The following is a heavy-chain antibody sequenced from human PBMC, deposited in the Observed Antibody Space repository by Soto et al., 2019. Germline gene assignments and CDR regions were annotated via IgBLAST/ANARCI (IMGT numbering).Heavy chain of an antibody. CDR1: GGAFSSHT. V-gene: IGHV1-69*13. CDR3: AREYGSGRTTYGMDV. CDR2: IMPLFGTA. J-gene: IGHJ6*02. D-gene: IGHD3-10*01. Sequence: ASAKVSWKASGGAFSSHTIRWVRQTPGKGLEWMGGIMPLFGTANQPQKSQRRLTITPDESPSKAYMELSRLRYDETAVYFCAREYGSGRTTYGMDVWGQGTTVTVSS.